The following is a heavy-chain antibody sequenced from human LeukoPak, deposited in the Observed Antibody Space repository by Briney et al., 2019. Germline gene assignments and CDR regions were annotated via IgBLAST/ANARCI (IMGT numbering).Heavy chain of an antibody. Sequence: KRSETLSLTCAVYGGSFSGYYWSWIRQPPGKGLEWIGEINHSGSTNYNPSLKSRVTISVDTSKNQFSLKLSSVTAADTAVYYCARGGYITMVRGVTRRFDYWGQGTLVTVSS. V-gene: IGHV4-34*01. CDR2: INHSGST. J-gene: IGHJ4*02. D-gene: IGHD3-10*01. CDR1: GGSFSGYY. CDR3: ARGGYITMVRGVTRRFDY.